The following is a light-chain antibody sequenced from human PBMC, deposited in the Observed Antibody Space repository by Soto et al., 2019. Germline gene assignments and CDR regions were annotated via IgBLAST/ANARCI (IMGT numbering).Light chain of an antibody. V-gene: IGKV1-9*01. CDR2: AAS. J-gene: IGKJ4*01. Sequence: DIPLTQSPFFLSASVGDRVTITCRASQGITSSLAWYQQKPGRAPKLLIYAASTWQSGIPSRFSGSGSGTDFTLTISSLQPEDFATYYCQQLNTYPLTFGGGTKVEIK. CDR3: QQLNTYPLT. CDR1: QGITSS.